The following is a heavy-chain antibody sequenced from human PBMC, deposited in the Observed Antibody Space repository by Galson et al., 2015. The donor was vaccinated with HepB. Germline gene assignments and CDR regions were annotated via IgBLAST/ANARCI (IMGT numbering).Heavy chain of an antibody. CDR2: IWYDGSNK. Sequence: SLRLSCAASGFTFSSYGMHWVRQAPGKGLEWVAVIWYDGSNKYYADSVKGRFTISRDNSKNTLYLQMNSLRAEDTAVYYCARPASGDAFDIWGQGTMVTVSS. J-gene: IGHJ3*02. D-gene: IGHD6-25*01. V-gene: IGHV3-33*01. CDR3: ARPASGDAFDI. CDR1: GFTFSSYG.